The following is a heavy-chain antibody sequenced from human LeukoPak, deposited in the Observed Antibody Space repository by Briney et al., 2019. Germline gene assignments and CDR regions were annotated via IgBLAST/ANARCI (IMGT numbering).Heavy chain of an antibody. CDR1: GFTFSSYW. CDR2: INSDGSRT. J-gene: IGHJ4*02. D-gene: IGHD4-11*01. Sequence: PGGSLRLSCAASGFTFSSYWMHWVRQAPGKGLMWVSRINSDGSRTTYADSVRGRFTISRDNAKSTLYLQMNSLRAEDTAEYYCARVRDDYTYFDCWGQGTLVTVSS. V-gene: IGHV3-74*01. CDR3: ARVRDDYTYFDC.